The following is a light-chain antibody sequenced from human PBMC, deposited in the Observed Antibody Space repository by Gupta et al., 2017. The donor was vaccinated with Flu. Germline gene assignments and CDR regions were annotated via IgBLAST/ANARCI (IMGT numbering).Light chain of an antibody. V-gene: IGLV2-14*03. CDR1: DFLSYYY. CDR2: DVD. CDR3: SSYTGSDIHIL. Sequence: DFLSYYYFSCYHQHPGKAPKLIIFDVDNRPSWVSSRFSGSTSGDTASLTISGLQPDDESDYYCSSYTGSDIHILFGGGTKLTVL. J-gene: IGLJ2*01.